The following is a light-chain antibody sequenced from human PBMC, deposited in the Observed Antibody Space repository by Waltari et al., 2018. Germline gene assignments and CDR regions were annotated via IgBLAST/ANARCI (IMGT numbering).Light chain of an antibody. CDR2: EDN. Sequence: SFDLTQPPSVSVSPGQTASITCSGDTLGDKYVSWYQQKPGLSPVLVIYEDNKRPSGIPERFSGSNSGNSATLTISGTQSMDEADYYCLAWDTSTFFVFGTGTRVTVL. CDR1: TLGDKY. J-gene: IGLJ1*01. CDR3: LAWDTSTFFV. V-gene: IGLV3-1*01.